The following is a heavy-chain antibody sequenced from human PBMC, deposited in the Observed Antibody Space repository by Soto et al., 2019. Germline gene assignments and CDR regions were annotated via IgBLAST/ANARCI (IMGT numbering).Heavy chain of an antibody. J-gene: IGHJ6*02. CDR1: GFTFSNAW. D-gene: IGHD2-21*02. CDR3: TTDLSAYWGGDCWAYYYYGMDV. CDR2: SKSKTDGGTT. V-gene: IGHV3-15*01. Sequence: EVQLVESGGGLVKPGGSLRLSCAASGFTFSNAWMSWVRQAPGKGLEWVGRSKSKTDGGTTDYAAPVKGRFTISRDDSKNTLYLQMNSLKTEDTAVYYCTTDLSAYWGGDCWAYYYYGMDVWGQGTTVTVSS.